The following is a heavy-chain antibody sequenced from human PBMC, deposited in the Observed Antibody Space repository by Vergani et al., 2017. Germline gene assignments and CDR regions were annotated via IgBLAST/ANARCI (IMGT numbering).Heavy chain of an antibody. CDR1: GFTSSYYG. CDR2: ISYDGTQK. Sequence: QVHLVESGGGVVQPGRSLRLSCVVSGFTSSYYGMHWVRQAPGKGLEWVAVISYDGTQKYYADSVKGRFTISRDNAKNSLYLQMNSLRAEDTAVYYCARDISEVNRVYYGSGSLFDPWGQGTLVTVSS. CDR3: ARDISEVNRVYYGSGSLFDP. J-gene: IGHJ5*02. V-gene: IGHV3-30*03. D-gene: IGHD3-10*01.